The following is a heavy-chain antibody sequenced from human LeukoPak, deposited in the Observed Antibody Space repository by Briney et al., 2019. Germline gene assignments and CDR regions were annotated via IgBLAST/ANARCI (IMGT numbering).Heavy chain of an antibody. V-gene: IGHV3-23*01. CDR2: ISGGGGST. CDR1: EFTFSNYA. Sequence: GGSLRFSCAASEFTFSNYAMNWVRQAPGKGLGWVSGISGGGGSTYYADSVKGRFTISRDNSKNTLYLQMDSLRAEDTALYYCAKGSGINHYHWIDPWGQGTLVIVSS. J-gene: IGHJ5*02. CDR3: AKGSGINHYHWIDP. D-gene: IGHD1-14*01.